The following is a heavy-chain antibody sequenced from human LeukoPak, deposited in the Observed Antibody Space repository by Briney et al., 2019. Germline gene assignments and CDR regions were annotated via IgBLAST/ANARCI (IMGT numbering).Heavy chain of an antibody. CDR2: INPNSGGT. D-gene: IGHD3-10*01. CDR3: ARYGSGSYYLPFDY. V-gene: IGHV1-2*02. CDR1: GYTFTGYY. J-gene: IGHJ4*02. Sequence: GASVTVSCKASGYTFTGYYMHWVRQAPGQGLEWMGWINPNSGGTNYAQKFQGRVTMTRDTSISTAYMELSRLRSDDTAVYYCARYGSGSYYLPFDYWGQGTLVTVSS.